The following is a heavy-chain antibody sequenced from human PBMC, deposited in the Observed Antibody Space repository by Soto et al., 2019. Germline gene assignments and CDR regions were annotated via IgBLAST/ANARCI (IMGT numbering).Heavy chain of an antibody. CDR1: GFIFSNNG. D-gene: IGHD3-3*01. Sequence: GGSLRLSCVGSGFIFSNNGMHWVRQTPGKGLEWVAFMSYDGSDTFYADSVKGRFTISRDNSKNTLYLQMNSLRAEDTAVYYCAKDLEFTIFGVVMTPDYYYYGMDVWGQGTTVTVSS. V-gene: IGHV3-30*02. CDR2: MSYDGSDT. J-gene: IGHJ6*02. CDR3: AKDLEFTIFGVVMTPDYYYYGMDV.